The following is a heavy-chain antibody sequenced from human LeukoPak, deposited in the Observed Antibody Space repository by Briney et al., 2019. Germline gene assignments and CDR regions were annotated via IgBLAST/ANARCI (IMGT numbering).Heavy chain of an antibody. Sequence: SETLSLTCTVSGGSISSYYWSWIRQPAGKGLEWIGRIYTSGSTNYNPSLKSRVTMSVDTSKNQFSLKLSSVTAADTAVYYCARDMHSGSYYDFDYWGQGTLVTVSS. D-gene: IGHD1-26*01. CDR1: GGSISSYY. CDR3: ARDMHSGSYYDFDY. CDR2: IYTSGST. J-gene: IGHJ4*02. V-gene: IGHV4-4*07.